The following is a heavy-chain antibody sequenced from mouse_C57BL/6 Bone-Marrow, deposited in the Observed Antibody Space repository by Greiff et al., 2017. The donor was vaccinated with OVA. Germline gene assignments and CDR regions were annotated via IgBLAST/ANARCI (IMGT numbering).Heavy chain of an antibody. J-gene: IGHJ3*01. CDR2: INPYNGDT. CDR3: ARLGGIYYDYDGFAY. CDR1: GYSFTGYF. D-gene: IGHD2-4*01. Sequence: EVMLVESGPELVKPGDSVKISCKASGYSFTGYFMNWVMQSHGKSLEWIGRINPYNGDTFYNQKFKGKATLTVDKSSSTAHMELRSLTSEDSAVYYCARLGGIYYDYDGFAYWGQGTLVTVSA. V-gene: IGHV1-20*01.